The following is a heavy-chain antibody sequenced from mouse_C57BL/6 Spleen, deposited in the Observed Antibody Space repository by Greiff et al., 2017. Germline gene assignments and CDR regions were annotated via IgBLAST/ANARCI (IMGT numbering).Heavy chain of an antibody. V-gene: IGHV1-52*01. CDR1: GYTFTSSW. CDR2: IDPSDSET. J-gene: IGHJ3*01. D-gene: IGHD1-2*01. CDR3: ARGGLLRPVEAGFAD. Sequence: VQLQQPGAELVRPGSSVKLSCKASGYTFTSSWMHWVKQRPIQGLEWIGNIDPSDSETHYNQKFKDKATLTVDKSSSTAYMQLSSLTSEDSAVYYCARGGLLRPVEAGFADWGQGTLVTVSA.